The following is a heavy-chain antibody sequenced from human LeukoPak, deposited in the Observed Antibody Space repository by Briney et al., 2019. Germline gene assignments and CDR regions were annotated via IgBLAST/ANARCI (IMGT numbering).Heavy chain of an antibody. J-gene: IGHJ2*01. CDR2: IYHSGNT. CDR1: GGSISSGGYS. V-gene: IGHV4-30-2*01. Sequence: SQTLSLTCAVSGGSISSGGYSWSWIRQPPGKGLVWIGYIYHSGNTYYNPSLKSRVTISVDRSKSQFSLKLSSVTAADTAVYYCARDRYDSSGYYWYFDLWGRGTLVTVSS. CDR3: ARDRYDSSGYYWYFDL. D-gene: IGHD3-22*01.